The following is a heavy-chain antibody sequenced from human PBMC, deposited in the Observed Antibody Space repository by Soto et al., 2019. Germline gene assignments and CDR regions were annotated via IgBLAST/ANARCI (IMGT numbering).Heavy chain of an antibody. CDR3: ARDKKTGLFDY. J-gene: IGHJ4*02. V-gene: IGHV4-34*01. CDR1: GGSFSGYY. D-gene: IGHD1-1*01. CDR2: INHSGST. Sequence: QVQLQQWGAGLLKPSETLSLTCAVYGGSFSGYYWTWIRQPPGTGLEWIGEINHSGSTNYNPSLKSRATISLATPKKQFSLKPTPVTAAHTAVNYCARDKKTGLFDYWGQGTRVTVSS.